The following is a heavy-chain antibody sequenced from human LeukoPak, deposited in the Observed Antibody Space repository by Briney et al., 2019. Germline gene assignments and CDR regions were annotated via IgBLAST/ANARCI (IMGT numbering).Heavy chain of an antibody. J-gene: IGHJ4*02. Sequence: QPGGSLRLSCAASGFTFSSYWMPWVRHAPGKGLEWVSAISGSGGSTYYADSVKGRFTISRDNSKNTLYLQMNSLRAEDTAVYYCAKDDYGDPDRCRCFDYWGQGTLVTVSS. D-gene: IGHD4-17*01. CDR3: AKDDYGDPDRCRCFDY. CDR2: ISGSGGST. V-gene: IGHV3-23*01. CDR1: GFTFSSYW.